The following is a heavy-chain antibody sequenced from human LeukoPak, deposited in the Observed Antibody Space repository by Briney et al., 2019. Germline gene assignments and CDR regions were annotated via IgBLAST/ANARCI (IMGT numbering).Heavy chain of an antibody. D-gene: IGHD3-10*01. CDR3: ARSITMVRGVIITLGY. CDR2: IYYSGST. Sequence: PSETLSLTCTVSGGSISSGDYYWSWIRQPPGKGLEWIGYIYYSGSTYYNPSLKSRVTISVDTSKNQFSLKLRSVTAADTAVYYCARSITMVRGVIITLGYWGQGTLVTVSS. CDR1: GGSISSGDYY. V-gene: IGHV4-30-4*01. J-gene: IGHJ4*02.